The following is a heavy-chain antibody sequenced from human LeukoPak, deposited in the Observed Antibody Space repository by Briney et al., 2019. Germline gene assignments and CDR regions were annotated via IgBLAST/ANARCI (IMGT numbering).Heavy chain of an antibody. CDR2: IHSNGIT. J-gene: IGHJ2*01. CDR3: ARRAYYDSSGYNPASGYFDL. CDR1: GGSIFAYY. Sequence: SETLSLTCTVSGGSIFAYYWNWIRQPPGKGLEWIGYIHSNGITSYNPSLRSRGTISIATSKNQFSLRLRSVTAADTAIYYCARRAYYDSSGYNPASGYFDLWGRGTLVPVSS. D-gene: IGHD3-22*01. V-gene: IGHV4-4*08.